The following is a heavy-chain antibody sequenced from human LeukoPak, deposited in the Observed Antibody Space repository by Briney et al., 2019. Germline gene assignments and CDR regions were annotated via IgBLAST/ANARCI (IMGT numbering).Heavy chain of an antibody. V-gene: IGHV1-69*04. CDR2: IIPILGIA. Sequence: ASVTVSCKASGGTFSSYAISWVRQAPGQGLEWMGRIIPILGIANYAQKFQGRVTITADKSTSTAYMELSSLRSEDTAVYYCARRGVGATSSFDYLGQGTLVTVSS. J-gene: IGHJ4*02. CDR1: GGTFSSYA. D-gene: IGHD1-26*01. CDR3: ARRGVGATSSFDY.